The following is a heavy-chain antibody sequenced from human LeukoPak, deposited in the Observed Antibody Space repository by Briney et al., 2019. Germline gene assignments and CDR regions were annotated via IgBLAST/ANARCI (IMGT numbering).Heavy chain of an antibody. CDR1: GFTFSNYG. Sequence: PGGSLRLSCAASGFTFSNYGMHWVRQAPGKGLEWVAVIWYDGSNKYYADSVKGRFTISRDNSKNTLYLQMNSLRAEDTAVYYCARDYGDYASHFDYWGQGTLVTVSS. D-gene: IGHD4-17*01. J-gene: IGHJ4*02. CDR2: IWYDGSNK. CDR3: ARDYGDYASHFDY. V-gene: IGHV3-33*01.